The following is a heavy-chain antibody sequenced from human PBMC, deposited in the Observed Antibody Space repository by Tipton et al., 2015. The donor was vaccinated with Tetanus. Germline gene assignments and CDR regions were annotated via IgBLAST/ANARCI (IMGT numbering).Heavy chain of an antibody. CDR2: INHSGST. CDR3: ACSSSWYDDGSYYYGMDV. Sequence: TLSLTCAVYGGSFSGYYWSWIRQPPGKGLEWIGEINHSGSTNYNPSLKSRVTISVDTSKNQFSLKLSSVTAADTAVYYCACSSSWYDDGSYYYGMDVWGQGTTVTVSS. V-gene: IGHV4-34*01. D-gene: IGHD6-13*01. J-gene: IGHJ6*02. CDR1: GGSFSGYY.